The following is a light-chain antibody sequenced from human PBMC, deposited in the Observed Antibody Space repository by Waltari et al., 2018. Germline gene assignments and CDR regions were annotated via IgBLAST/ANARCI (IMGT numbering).Light chain of an antibody. CDR2: RTS. CDR3: QQYFRSPFT. V-gene: IGKV3-20*01. Sequence: EIVLTQSPGTLSLSPGERATLSCRASQSIDSTYVAWYQQTPGRAPRLLLYRTSSRATGIPYRFTGSGSGKDFTLTISRLEPEDFAVYYCQQYFRSPFTFGQGTKVDI. CDR1: QSIDSTY. J-gene: IGKJ2*01.